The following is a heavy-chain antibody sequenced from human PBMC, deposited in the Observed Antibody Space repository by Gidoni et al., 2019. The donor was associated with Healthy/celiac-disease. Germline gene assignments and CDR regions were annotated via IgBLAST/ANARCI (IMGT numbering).Heavy chain of an antibody. Sequence: EVQLLESGGGVVQPRVSLRLSCAASGFTFCSSAMTWLRRAPGKGLEGGSAISGSGGSTYYADAVKGRFTISRDNSKNTLYLQMNSLRAEDTAIYFCAKEGGLTVVPTSIHDYWGQGTLVTVSS. CDR3: AKEGGLTVVPTSIHDY. CDR2: ISGSGGST. D-gene: IGHD2-2*01. J-gene: IGHJ4*02. V-gene: IGHV3-23*01. CDR1: GFTFCSSA.